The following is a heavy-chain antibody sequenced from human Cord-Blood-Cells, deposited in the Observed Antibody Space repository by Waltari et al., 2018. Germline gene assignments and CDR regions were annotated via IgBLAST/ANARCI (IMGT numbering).Heavy chain of an antibody. Sequence: QVQLVQSGAEVKKPGSSVKVSCKASGGTFSSYAISWVRQAPGQGLGWMGGIIPIFGTANYAQKFQGRVTITADESMSTAYMELSSLRSEDTAVYYCASGTGIAAAGTENYYYGMDVWGQGTTVTVSS. D-gene: IGHD6-13*01. J-gene: IGHJ6*02. V-gene: IGHV1-69*01. CDR2: IIPIFGTA. CDR1: GGTFSSYA. CDR3: ASGTGIAAAGTENYYYGMDV.